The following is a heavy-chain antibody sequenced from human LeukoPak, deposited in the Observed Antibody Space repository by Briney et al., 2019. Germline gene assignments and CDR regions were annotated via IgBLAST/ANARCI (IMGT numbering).Heavy chain of an antibody. CDR3: ARGRPMVRGLTPYYFDY. CDR1: GFTFSSYA. D-gene: IGHD3-10*01. CDR2: VSGSGGTT. Sequence: GGSLRLSCAASGFTFSSYAMSWVRQAPGKGLEWVSAVSGSGGTTYYADSVKGRFTISRDNSKNTLYLQMNSLGAEDTAAYYCARGRPMVRGLTPYYFDYWGQGTLVTVSS. J-gene: IGHJ4*02. V-gene: IGHV3-23*01.